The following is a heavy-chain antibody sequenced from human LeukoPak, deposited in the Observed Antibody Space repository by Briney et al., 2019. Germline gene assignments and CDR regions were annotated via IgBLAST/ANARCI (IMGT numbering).Heavy chain of an antibody. CDR2: INHSGST. V-gene: IGHV4-34*01. CDR1: GGSFSGYY. Sequence: SETLSLTCAVYGGSFSGYYWSWIRQPPGKGLEWIGEINHSGSTNYNPSLKGRVTMLLDKSKNQFSLKLSSVTAADTAVYYCARNGGNSDFDYWGQGTLVTVS. J-gene: IGHJ4*02. CDR3: ARNGGNSDFDY. D-gene: IGHD4-23*01.